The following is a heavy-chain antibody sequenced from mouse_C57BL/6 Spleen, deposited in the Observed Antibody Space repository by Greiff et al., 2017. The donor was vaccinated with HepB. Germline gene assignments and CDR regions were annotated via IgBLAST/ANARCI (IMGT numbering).Heavy chain of an antibody. CDR3: ARPFTTVVPYAMDY. Sequence: EVKLVESGPELVKPGASVKISCKASGYSFTGYYMNWVKQSPEKSLEWIGEINPSTGGTTYNQKFKAKATLTVDKSSSTAYMQLKSLTSEDSAVYYCARPFTTVVPYAMDYWGQGTSVTVSS. CDR2: INPSTGGT. V-gene: IGHV1-42*01. D-gene: IGHD1-1*01. J-gene: IGHJ4*01. CDR1: GYSFTGYY.